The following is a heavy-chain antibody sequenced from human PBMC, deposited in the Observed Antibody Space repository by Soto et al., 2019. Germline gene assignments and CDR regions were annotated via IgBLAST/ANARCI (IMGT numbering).Heavy chain of an antibody. V-gene: IGHV1-3*01. D-gene: IGHD3-3*01. CDR2: INAGNDNT. J-gene: IGHJ6*02. CDR1: GYTFTTYV. Sequence: ASVKVSCKASGYTFTTYVMHWLRQAPGQRLEWMVWINAGNDNTKYSQKFQGRVTITRDTSASKVYMELSSLSSEDTAVYYCARVGHYYYGMDVWGQGTTVTVSS. CDR3: ARVGHYYYGMDV.